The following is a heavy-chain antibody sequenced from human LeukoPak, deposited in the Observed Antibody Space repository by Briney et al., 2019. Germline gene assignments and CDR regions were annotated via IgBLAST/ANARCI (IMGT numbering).Heavy chain of an antibody. CDR1: GFIFSNYW. D-gene: IGHD3-22*01. V-gene: IGHV3-23*01. Sequence: PGGSLRLSCGVSGFIFSNYWMSWVRQAPGKGLEWVSAISGSGGSTYYADSVKGRFTISRDNSKNTLYLQMNSLRAEDTAVYYCARYHYDSSGYYYEPLPLDYWGQGTLVTVSS. J-gene: IGHJ4*02. CDR3: ARYHYDSSGYYYEPLPLDY. CDR2: ISGSGGST.